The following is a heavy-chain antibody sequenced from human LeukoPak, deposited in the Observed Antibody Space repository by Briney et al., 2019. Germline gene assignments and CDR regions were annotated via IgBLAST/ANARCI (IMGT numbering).Heavy chain of an antibody. V-gene: IGHV1-69*05. Sequence: GSSVKVSCKASGGTFSSYAISWVRQAPGQGLEWMGGIIPIFGTANYAQKFQGRVTITTDESTSTAYMELSSLRSEGTAVYYCARGNYYDSSGYYRPLDYWGQGTLVTVSS. CDR2: IIPIFGTA. CDR1: GGTFSSYA. D-gene: IGHD3-22*01. J-gene: IGHJ4*02. CDR3: ARGNYYDSSGYYRPLDY.